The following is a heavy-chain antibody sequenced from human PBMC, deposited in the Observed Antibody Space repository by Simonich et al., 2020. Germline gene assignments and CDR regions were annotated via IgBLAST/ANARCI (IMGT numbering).Heavy chain of an antibody. Sequence: QVQLQESGPGLVKPSETLSLTCTVSGGSISSYYWSWIRQPPGKGLEWIGYIYYSGSTNYNPSLKSRATISGDTSKNQFSLKLSSVTAADTAVYYCARSLGYYYYYYGMDVWGQGTTVTVSS. CDR3: ARSLGYYYYYYGMDV. J-gene: IGHJ6*02. V-gene: IGHV4-59*08. CDR1: GGSISSYY. D-gene: IGHD1-26*01. CDR2: IYYSGST.